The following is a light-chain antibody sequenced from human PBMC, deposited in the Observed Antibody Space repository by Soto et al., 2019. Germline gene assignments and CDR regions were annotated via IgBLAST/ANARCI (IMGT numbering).Light chain of an antibody. V-gene: IGKV2-30*01. CDR1: QGLVFRDGNTF. CDR2: QVS. CDR3: LQATHWPLT. J-gene: IGKJ4*01. Sequence: DVVLTQSPLSLPVTLGQPASISCRSSQGLVFRDGNTFLSWIQQRPGQSPRRLIYQVSKRDSGVPDRFSGSGSGTDFTLRISRVEAEDVGIYYCLQATHWPLTFGGGTRXEI.